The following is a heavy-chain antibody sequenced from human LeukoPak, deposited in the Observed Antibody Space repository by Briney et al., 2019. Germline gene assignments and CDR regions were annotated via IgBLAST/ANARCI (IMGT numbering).Heavy chain of an antibody. CDR2: IIPIFGTA. D-gene: IGHD6-25*01. V-gene: IGHV1-69*01. J-gene: IGHJ6*02. CDR1: GGTFSSYA. Sequence: ASVKVSCKASGGTFSSYAISWVRQAPGQGLELMGGIIPIFGTANYAQKFQGRVTITADESTSTAYMELSSLRSEDTAVYYCARDLDQFSGYYYGMDVWGQGTTVTVSS. CDR3: ARDLDQFSGYYYGMDV.